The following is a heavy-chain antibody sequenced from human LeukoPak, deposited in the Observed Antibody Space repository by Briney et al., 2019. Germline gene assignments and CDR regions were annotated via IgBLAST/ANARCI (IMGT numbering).Heavy chain of an antibody. CDR2: ISYDGSNK. CDR3: ARDVDETYFDY. V-gene: IGHV3-30-3*01. CDR1: GFTFSSYA. D-gene: IGHD5-12*01. J-gene: IGHJ4*02. Sequence: PGGSLRLSCAASGFTFSSYAMHWARQAPGKGLEWVAVISYDGSNKYYADSVKGRFTISRDNSKNTLYLQMNSLRAEDTAVYYCARDVDETYFDYWGQGTLVTVSS.